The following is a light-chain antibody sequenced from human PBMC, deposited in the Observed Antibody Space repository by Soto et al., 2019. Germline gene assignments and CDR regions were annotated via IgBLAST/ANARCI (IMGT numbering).Light chain of an antibody. Sequence: IVLTQSPGTLSLSPGERATLSCRTTQSTNSLAWYQQKPGQAPRVVVYGASSRATGIPDRFSGSGSGTEFTLTISRLEPEDFAVYYCQQYDSSYTFGQGTKLE. CDR1: QSTNS. CDR2: GAS. CDR3: QQYDSSYT. J-gene: IGKJ2*01. V-gene: IGKV3-20*01.